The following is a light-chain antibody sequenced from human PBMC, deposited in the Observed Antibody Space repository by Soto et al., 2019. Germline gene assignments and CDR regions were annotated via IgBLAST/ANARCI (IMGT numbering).Light chain of an antibody. Sequence: DIQLTQSPSSLSASVGDRVTITCQASQDISNHLNWYQQKPGKAPKLLIYDASNLQRGAPSRFSGAGSGTVFTFTISSLQPEDLATYYCQHYKNGPPTYTFGQGTKLEIK. J-gene: IGKJ2*01. CDR3: QHYKNGPPTYT. CDR2: DAS. V-gene: IGKV1-33*01. CDR1: QDISNH.